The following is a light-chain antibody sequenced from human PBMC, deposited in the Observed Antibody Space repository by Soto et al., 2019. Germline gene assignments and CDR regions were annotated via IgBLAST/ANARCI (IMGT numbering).Light chain of an antibody. CDR2: GAS. Sequence: EIVLTQSPGTLSLSPGERATLSCRVSQSVSSSYLAWYQQKPGQAPRLLIYGASSRATGIPDRFSGSGSGTDFTLTINRLEPEDFAVYYCQQYGSSPQTFGQGTKVEIK. CDR3: QQYGSSPQT. J-gene: IGKJ1*01. V-gene: IGKV3-20*01. CDR1: QSVSSSY.